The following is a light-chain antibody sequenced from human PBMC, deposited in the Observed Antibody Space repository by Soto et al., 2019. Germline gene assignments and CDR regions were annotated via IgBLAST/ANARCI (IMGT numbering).Light chain of an antibody. CDR1: QSVSSSY. CDR3: QQYGSSPIT. V-gene: IGKV3-20*01. J-gene: IGKJ5*01. Sequence: EIVLTQSPGTLSLSPGERATLSCRASQSVSSSYLAWYKQKPGQAPRLLIYVASSRATGIPDRFSGSGSGTDFPLTISRLEPEDFAVYYCQQYGSSPITFGQGTRLEIK. CDR2: VAS.